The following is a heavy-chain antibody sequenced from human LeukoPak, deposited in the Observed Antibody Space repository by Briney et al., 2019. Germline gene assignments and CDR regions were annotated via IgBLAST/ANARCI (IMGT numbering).Heavy chain of an antibody. D-gene: IGHD5-18*01. Sequence: ASVKVSCKASGYTFTSYGISWVRQAPGQGLEWMGWISAYAQKFQGRVTMTTDTSTSTVYMELSSLRSEDTAVYYCARDDSSSGYSYGYRLDYWGQGTLVTVSS. V-gene: IGHV1-18*01. CDR3: ARDDSSSGYSYGYRLDY. CDR2: ISAY. J-gene: IGHJ4*02. CDR1: GYTFTSYG.